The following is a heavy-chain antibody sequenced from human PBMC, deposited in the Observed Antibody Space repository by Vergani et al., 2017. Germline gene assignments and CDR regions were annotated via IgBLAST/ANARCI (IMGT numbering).Heavy chain of an antibody. CDR1: GGSFSGYY. CDR2: INHSGST. CDR3: ARGPTYYDILTGNLDY. V-gene: IGHV4-34*01. J-gene: IGHJ4*02. D-gene: IGHD3-9*01. Sequence: QVQLQQWGAGLLKPSETLSLTCAVYGGSFSGYYWSWIRQPPGKGLEWIGEINHSGSTNYNPSLKSRVTISVDTSKNQFSLKLSSVTAADTAVYYCARGPTYYDILTGNLDYWGQGTLVTVSS.